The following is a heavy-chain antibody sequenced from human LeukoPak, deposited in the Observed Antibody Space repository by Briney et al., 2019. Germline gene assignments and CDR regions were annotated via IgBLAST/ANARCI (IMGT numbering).Heavy chain of an antibody. CDR3: ARRYCGTTTCPNFDY. CDR1: GFTFSSYG. Sequence: QSGGSLRLSCAASGFTFSSYGMHWVRQAPGKGLEWIAYISSTTSIYYADSVKGRFTISRDNAKNSVFLQMNSLRDEDTAVYYCARRYCGTTTCPNFDYWGQGILVTVSS. J-gene: IGHJ4*02. D-gene: IGHD2-2*01. V-gene: IGHV3-48*02. CDR2: ISSTTSI.